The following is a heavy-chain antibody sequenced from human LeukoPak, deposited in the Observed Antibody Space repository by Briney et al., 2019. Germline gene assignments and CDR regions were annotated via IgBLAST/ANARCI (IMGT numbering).Heavy chain of an antibody. Sequence: SETLSLTCAVYGGSFSGYYWSWIRQPPGKGLEWIGEINHSGSTNYNPSLKSRVTISVDTSKNQFSLKLSSVTATDTAVYYCARGSRRFDPWGQGTLVTVSS. CDR1: GGSFSGYY. CDR2: INHSGST. V-gene: IGHV4-34*01. J-gene: IGHJ5*02. CDR3: ARGSRRFDP.